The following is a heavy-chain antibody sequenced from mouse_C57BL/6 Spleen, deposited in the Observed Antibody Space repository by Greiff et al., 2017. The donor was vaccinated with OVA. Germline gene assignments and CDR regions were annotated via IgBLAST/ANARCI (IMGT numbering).Heavy chain of an antibody. CDR1: GYTFTSYW. D-gene: IGHD1-1*01. V-gene: IGHV1-61*01. CDR2: IYPSDSET. CDR3: ARPYGSSSDYYAMDD. Sequence: QVQLQQPGAELVRPGSSVKLSCKASGYTFTSYWMDWVKQRPGQGLEWIGNIYPSDSETHYNQKFKDKATLTVDKSSSTAYMQLSSLTSEDSAVYYDARPYGSSSDYYAMDDWGKGTSVTVSA. J-gene: IGHJ4*01.